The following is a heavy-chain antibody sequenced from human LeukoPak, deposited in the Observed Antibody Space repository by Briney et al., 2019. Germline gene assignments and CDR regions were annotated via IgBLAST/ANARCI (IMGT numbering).Heavy chain of an antibody. Sequence: GGSLRLSCAASGFTFSSYGMHWVRQAPGKGLEWVAVISYDGSNKYYADSVKGRFTISRDNSKNTLYLQMNSLRAEDTAVYYCASKRPYYYDSSGFPDYWGQGTLVTVSS. CDR1: GFTFSSYG. D-gene: IGHD3-22*01. V-gene: IGHV3-30*03. CDR2: ISYDGSNK. J-gene: IGHJ4*02. CDR3: ASKRPYYYDSSGFPDY.